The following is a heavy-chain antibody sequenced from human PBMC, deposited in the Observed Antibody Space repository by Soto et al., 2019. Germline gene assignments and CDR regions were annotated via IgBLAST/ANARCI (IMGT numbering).Heavy chain of an antibody. V-gene: IGHV2-5*02. CDR1: GLSLGTSGVG. CDR3: ALSKGYCTNGVCYFDY. D-gene: IGHD2-8*01. Sequence: QITLKESGPTLVKPTQTLTLTCTFSGLSLGTSGVGVGWIRQPPGKALEWLALIYWDDDKRYTPSLRSRLTITKDTSKNQVVLTMTNMDPVDTATYYCALSKGYCTNGVCYFDYWGQGTLVTVSS. J-gene: IGHJ4*02. CDR2: IYWDDDK.